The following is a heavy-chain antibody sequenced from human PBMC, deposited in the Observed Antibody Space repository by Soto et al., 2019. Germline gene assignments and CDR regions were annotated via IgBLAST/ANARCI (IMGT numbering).Heavy chain of an antibody. CDR2: IYYSGST. CDR1: GGSISSGGYY. D-gene: IGHD2-15*01. CDR3: ARAVVVVVAATPVFDY. Sequence: QVQLQESGPGLVKPSQTLSLTCTVSGGSISSGGYYWSWIRQHPGKGLEWIGYIYYSGSTYYNPSLQSRVTISVDTSKNQFSLKLSSVTAADTAVYYCARAVVVVVAATPVFDYWGQGTLVTVSS. V-gene: IGHV4-31*03. J-gene: IGHJ4*02.